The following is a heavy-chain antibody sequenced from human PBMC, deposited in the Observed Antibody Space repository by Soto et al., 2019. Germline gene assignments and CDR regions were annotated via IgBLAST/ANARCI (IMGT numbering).Heavy chain of an antibody. J-gene: IGHJ6*02. V-gene: IGHV3-33*06. CDR1: GFSFENYG. Sequence: QVQMVESGGGVVQPGRSLRLSCAASGFSFENYGMHGVRQAPGRGLEWVAIIWYDGSLQYYAAAVKGRFTISRDNSKNTLYLEMNSLRAEDTAVYYCANLWGDGYNLGQDYNGMDVWGQGTTVIVSS. CDR2: IWYDGSLQ. CDR3: ANLWGDGYNLGQDYNGMDV. D-gene: IGHD5-12*01.